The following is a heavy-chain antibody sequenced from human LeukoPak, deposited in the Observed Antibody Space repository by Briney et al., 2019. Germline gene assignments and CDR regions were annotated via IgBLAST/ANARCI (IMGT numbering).Heavy chain of an antibody. CDR3: ARLHCSTPSCHRNWFDP. J-gene: IGHJ5*02. V-gene: IGHV4-59*01. CDR2: ISYSGST. Sequence: SETLSLTCTVSGASISNFYWSWIRQPPGKGLEWIGDISYSGSTNYNPSLKSRVTMSVDTSKNQFSLKLRSVTAADTAVYYCARLHCSTPSCHRNWFDPWGQGTLVTVSS. D-gene: IGHD2-2*01. CDR1: GASISNFY.